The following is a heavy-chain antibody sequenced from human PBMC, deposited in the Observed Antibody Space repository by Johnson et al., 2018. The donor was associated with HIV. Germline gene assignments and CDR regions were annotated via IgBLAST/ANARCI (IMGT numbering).Heavy chain of an antibody. CDR3: AKDQWSISCTNDAFDF. CDR2: MWYDGSNK. D-gene: IGHD6-13*01. J-gene: IGHJ3*01. V-gene: IGHV3-33*06. Sequence: QVQLVESGGGVVQPGRSLRLSCAASGFTFSTYGMHWVRQAPGTGLEWGAVMWYDGSNKYYEDSVKGRFTISRDNSKNTLYLQMNSLRAEDTAVYYCAKDQWSISCTNDAFDFWGQGTMVIVSS. CDR1: GFTFSTYG.